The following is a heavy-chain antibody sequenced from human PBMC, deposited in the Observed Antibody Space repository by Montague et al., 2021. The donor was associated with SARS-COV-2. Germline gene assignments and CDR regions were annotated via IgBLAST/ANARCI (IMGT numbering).Heavy chain of an antibody. CDR3: ARDSLIVGGTCGMDV. J-gene: IGHJ6*02. Sequence: SLRLSCAASGFTFSSYWMSWVRQTPGKGLDWVANIKPDGGEKHYVDSVQGRFTISRDNAKNSLNLQMDSLRAEDTALYYCARDSLIVGGTCGMDVWGQGTTVIVSS. CDR2: IKPDGGEK. V-gene: IGHV3-7*03. D-gene: IGHD1-26*01. CDR1: GFTFSSYW.